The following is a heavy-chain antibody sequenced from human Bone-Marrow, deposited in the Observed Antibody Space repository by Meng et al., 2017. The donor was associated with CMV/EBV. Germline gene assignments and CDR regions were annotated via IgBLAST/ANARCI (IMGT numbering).Heavy chain of an antibody. Sequence: GESLKLSCAASGFTFSSYSMNWVRQAPGKGLEWVSYISSSSSTIYYADSVKGRFTISRDNAKNSLYLQRNSPRAEDTAVYYCAKNNGPFWSGSFQQLGQGTLVTVSS. V-gene: IGHV3-48*04. D-gene: IGHD3-3*01. J-gene: IGHJ1*01. CDR3: AKNNGPFWSGSFQQ. CDR1: GFTFSSYS. CDR2: ISSSSSTI.